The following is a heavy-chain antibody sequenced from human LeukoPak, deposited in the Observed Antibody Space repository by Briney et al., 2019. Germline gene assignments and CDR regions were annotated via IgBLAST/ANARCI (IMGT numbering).Heavy chain of an antibody. V-gene: IGHV1-18*01. CDR1: GYTFTSYG. J-gene: IGHJ6*03. D-gene: IGHD3-10*01. Sequence: GASVKVSCKASGYTFTSYGISWVRQAPGQGLERMGWISAYNGNTNYAQKLQGRVTMTTDTSTSTAYMELRSLRSDDTAVYYCARVLLGGGYYYMDVWGKGTTVTISS. CDR2: ISAYNGNT. CDR3: ARVLLGGGYYYMDV.